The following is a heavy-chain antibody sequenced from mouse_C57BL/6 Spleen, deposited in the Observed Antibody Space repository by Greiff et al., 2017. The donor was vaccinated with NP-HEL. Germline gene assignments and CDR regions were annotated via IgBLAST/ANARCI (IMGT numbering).Heavy chain of an antibody. Sequence: EVQLQQSGPVLVKPGASVKMSCKASGYTFTDYYMNWVKQSHGKSLEWIGVINPYNGGTSYNQKFKGTATLTVDKSSSTAYLELNSLTSEDSAVYYCARYYGSSGGYFEVWGTGTTVTVSS. CDR1: GYTFTDYY. V-gene: IGHV1-19*01. D-gene: IGHD1-1*01. CDR2: INPYNGGT. J-gene: IGHJ1*03. CDR3: ARYYGSSGGYFEV.